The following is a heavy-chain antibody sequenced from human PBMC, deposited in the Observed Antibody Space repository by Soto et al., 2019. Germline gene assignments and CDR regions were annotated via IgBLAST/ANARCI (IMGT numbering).Heavy chain of an antibody. Sequence: ASVKVSCKTSRYTFSNYGINWVRQATGQGLEWMGWISGYNGNTNYAQTGQGRVTMTTDTSTGTVYMELRSLKSDDTAIYYCSRFIMVGGWFDPNYYHGMDVWGQGTTVTVSS. V-gene: IGHV1-18*01. CDR3: SRFIMVGGWFDPNYYHGMDV. CDR2: ISGYNGNT. D-gene: IGHD6-19*01. CDR1: RYTFSNYG. J-gene: IGHJ6*02.